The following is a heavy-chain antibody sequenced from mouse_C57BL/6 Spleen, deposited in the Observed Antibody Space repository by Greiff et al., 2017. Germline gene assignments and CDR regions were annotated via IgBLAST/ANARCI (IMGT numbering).Heavy chain of an antibody. Sequence: QVQLQQSGAELVRPGASVTLSCKASGYTFTDYEMHWVQQTPVHGLEWIGAIDPGAGGTAYNQKFKGKAILTADKSSSTAYMELRSLNSEDSAVYYCASEDYGSKEYYFDYWGQGTTLTVSS. CDR2: IDPGAGGT. D-gene: IGHD1-1*01. V-gene: IGHV1-15*01. CDR1: GYTFTDYE. CDR3: ASEDYGSKEYYFDY. J-gene: IGHJ2*01.